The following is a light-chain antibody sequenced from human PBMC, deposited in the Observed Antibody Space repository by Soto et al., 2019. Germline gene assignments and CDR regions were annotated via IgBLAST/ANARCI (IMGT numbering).Light chain of an antibody. J-gene: IGKJ1*01. CDR1: QSISSW. CDR2: KAS. V-gene: IGKV1-5*03. Sequence: DIQMTQSPSTLSASVGDRVTITCRASQSISSWLAWYQQKPGKAPKLLIYKASNLESGVPSSFSGSGSGTEFTLTISSLQPADFATYYCQQYNSDPWTFGQGTKVEIK. CDR3: QQYNSDPWT.